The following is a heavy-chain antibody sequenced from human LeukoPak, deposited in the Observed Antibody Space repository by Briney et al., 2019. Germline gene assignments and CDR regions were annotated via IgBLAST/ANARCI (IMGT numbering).Heavy chain of an antibody. CDR2: IYYSGTT. CDR3: ARRFCSGGICYSGQGWFDP. CDR1: GGSIRSSSYY. V-gene: IGHV4-39*01. D-gene: IGHD2-15*01. J-gene: IGHJ5*02. Sequence: SETLSLTCAVSGGSIRSSSYYWGWIRQPPGKGLEWIGSIYYSGTTYYNPSLKSRVTISVDTSKNQFSLNLSSVTAADTAVYYCARRFCSGGICYSGQGWFDPWGQGTLVTVSS.